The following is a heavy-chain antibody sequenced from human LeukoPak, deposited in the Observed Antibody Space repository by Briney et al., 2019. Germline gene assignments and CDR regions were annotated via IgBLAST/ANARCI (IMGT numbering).Heavy chain of an antibody. J-gene: IGHJ4*02. CDR2: INPNSGGT. CDR1: GYTFTDYY. V-gene: IGHV1-2*02. D-gene: IGHD5-24*01. CDR3: ARDRYEDGFAHFDY. Sequence: GASVKVSCKASGYTFTDYYLHWVRQAPGQGLEWMGWINPNSGGTNYAQTFQGRVTMTRDTSITTAYLELSRLRSDDTAVYYCARDRYEDGFAHFDYWGQGALVTVSS.